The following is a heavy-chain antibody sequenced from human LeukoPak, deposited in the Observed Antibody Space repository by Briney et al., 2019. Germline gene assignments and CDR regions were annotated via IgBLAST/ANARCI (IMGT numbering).Heavy chain of an antibody. CDR2: VSGSGRNT. Sequence: GGSLRLSCAGSGFTFSNYAMTWVRQAPGKGLEWVSSVSGSGRNTFYPDSVEGRFTISRDNSKNTVYRQMNSLRADDTAVYYCVKSRRVGANQRGLFDYWGQGALVTVST. D-gene: IGHD1-26*01. V-gene: IGHV3-23*01. CDR1: GFTFSNYA. CDR3: VKSRRVGANQRGLFDY. J-gene: IGHJ4*02.